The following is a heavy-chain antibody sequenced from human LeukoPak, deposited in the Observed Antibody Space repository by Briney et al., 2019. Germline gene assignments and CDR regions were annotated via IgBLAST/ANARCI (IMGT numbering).Heavy chain of an antibody. J-gene: IGHJ4*02. CDR2: IKQDGSEK. V-gene: IGHV3-7*01. CDR1: GFTFSSYW. Sequence: SGGSLRLSCAASGFTFSSYWMSWVRQAPGKGLEWVANIKQDGSEKYYVDSVKGRFTISRDNAKNSLYLQMNSLRAEDTTVYYCAKGSVSRYSGTDFDYWGQGTLVTVSS. CDR3: AKGSVSRYSGTDFDY. D-gene: IGHD1-26*01.